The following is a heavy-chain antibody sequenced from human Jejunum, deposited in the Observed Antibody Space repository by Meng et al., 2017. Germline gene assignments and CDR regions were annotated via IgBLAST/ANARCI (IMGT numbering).Heavy chain of an antibody. J-gene: IGHJ4*02. CDR1: GFTFSIYW. V-gene: IGHV3-74*01. D-gene: IGHD3-22*01. Sequence: EVPLVESGGGLVQPGGSLRLSCAASGFTFSIYWMHWVRQAPGKGLVWVSRISTDGSSTYYADSVKGRFPISRDNAKNTVYLEINSLRAEDSAVYYCARGLSGYYGFFDYWGQGTLVTVSS. CDR2: ISTDGSST. CDR3: ARGLSGYYGFFDY.